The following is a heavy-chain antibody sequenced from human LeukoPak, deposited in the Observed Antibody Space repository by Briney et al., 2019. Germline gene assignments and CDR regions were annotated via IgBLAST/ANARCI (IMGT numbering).Heavy chain of an antibody. CDR1: GVSISSGDYY. Sequence: SETLSLTCTVSGVSISSGDYYWSWIRQPPGKGLEWIGYIYYSGSTYYNPSLKSRVTISVDTSKNQFSLKLSSVTAADTAVYYCARKTVVVVAATPRSNWFDPWGQGTLVTVSS. CDR3: ARKTVVVVAATPRSNWFDP. D-gene: IGHD2-15*01. V-gene: IGHV4-30-4*01. CDR2: IYYSGST. J-gene: IGHJ5*02.